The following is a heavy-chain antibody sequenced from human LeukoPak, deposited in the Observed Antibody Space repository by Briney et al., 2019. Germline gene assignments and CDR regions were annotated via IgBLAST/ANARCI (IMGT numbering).Heavy chain of an antibody. D-gene: IGHD2-2*01. CDR1: GFTFSSNG. J-gene: IGHJ6*03. CDR2: INSDGSST. Sequence: PGGSLRLSCAASGFTFSSNGMHWVRQAPGKGLVWVSRINSDGSSTSYADSVKGRFTISRDNAKNTLYLQMNSLRAEDTAVYYCARSGAAAMRGQYYYYYYMDVWGKGTTVTVSS. V-gene: IGHV3-74*01. CDR3: ARSGAAAMRGQYYYYYYMDV.